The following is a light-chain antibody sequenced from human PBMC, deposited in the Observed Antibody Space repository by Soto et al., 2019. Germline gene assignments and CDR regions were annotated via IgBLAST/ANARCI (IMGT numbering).Light chain of an antibody. J-gene: IGKJ1*01. CDR2: DAS. Sequence: EIVLTQSPATLSLSPGERATLSCRASKSVSSYLAWYQHKPGQAPRLLIYDASNRATGIPARFSGSGSGTDVTLTISSLEPEDFAVYYCQQRSNWPTWTFGQGTKVEIK. V-gene: IGKV3-11*01. CDR3: QQRSNWPTWT. CDR1: KSVSSY.